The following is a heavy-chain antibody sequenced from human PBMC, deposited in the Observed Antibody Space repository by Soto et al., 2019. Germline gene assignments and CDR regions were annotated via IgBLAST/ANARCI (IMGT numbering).Heavy chain of an antibody. CDR1: GFTFSSYD. CDR2: IGTAGDT. CDR3: ARASCYYDSSGYYCFGYYFDY. D-gene: IGHD3-22*01. Sequence: GGSLRLSCAASGFTFSSYDMHWVRQATGKGLEWVSAIGTAGDTYYPGSVKGRFTISRENAKNSLYLQMNSLRAEDTAVYYCARASCYYDSSGYYCFGYYFDYWGQGTLVTVS. V-gene: IGHV3-13*01. J-gene: IGHJ4*02.